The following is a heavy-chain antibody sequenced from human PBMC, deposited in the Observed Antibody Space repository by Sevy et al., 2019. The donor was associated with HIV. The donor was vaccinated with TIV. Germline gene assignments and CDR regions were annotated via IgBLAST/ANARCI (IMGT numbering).Heavy chain of an antibody. CDR3: TTSPLVQGVP. CDR1: EFTFNNAW. CDR2: IKSKTDGGTT. D-gene: IGHD3-10*01. J-gene: IGHJ5*02. V-gene: IGHV3-15*01. Sequence: GGSLRLSCAASEFTFNNAWMSWVRQAPGKGLEWVGRIKSKTDGGTTDYAAPVQGRFTISREDSKNTLYLQMNSLKTEDTAVYYCTTSPLVQGVPWGQGNLVTVSS.